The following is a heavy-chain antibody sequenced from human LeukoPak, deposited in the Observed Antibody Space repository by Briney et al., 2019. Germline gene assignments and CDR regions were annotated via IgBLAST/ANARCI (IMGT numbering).Heavy chain of an antibody. CDR2: ISAYNGNT. D-gene: IGHD4-17*01. Sequence: ASVKVSCKASGYTFTSYGISWVRQAPGQGLEWMGWISAYNGNTNYAQKLQGRVTMTTDTSTSTAYMELRSLRSDDTAVYYCAKEKTGDYGDYTVGFDYWGQGTLVTVSS. V-gene: IGHV1-18*01. J-gene: IGHJ4*02. CDR1: GYTFTSYG. CDR3: AKEKTGDYGDYTVGFDY.